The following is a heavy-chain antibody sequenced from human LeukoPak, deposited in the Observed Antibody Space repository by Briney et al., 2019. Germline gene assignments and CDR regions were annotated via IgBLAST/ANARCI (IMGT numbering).Heavy chain of an antibody. J-gene: IGHJ5*02. CDR3: ARHSGGTYYVSLDP. CDR2: IFHSGST. D-gene: IGHD1-26*01. Sequence: SETLSLTCAVSSGSIFSSNWWSWVRQPPGKGLEWIGQIFHSGSTTYSPSLKTRVTMSVDTSKNQFSLKLSSVTAADTAVYYCARHSGGTYYVSLDPWGQGTLVTVSS. CDR1: SGSIFSSNW. V-gene: IGHV4-4*02.